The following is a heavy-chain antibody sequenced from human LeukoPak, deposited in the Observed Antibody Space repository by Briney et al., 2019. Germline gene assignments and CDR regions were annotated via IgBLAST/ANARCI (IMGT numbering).Heavy chain of an antibody. CDR3: ARDGGTTSFSFNWFDP. CDR2: IYTSGST. CDR1: GGSISSYY. Sequence: SETLSLTCTVSGGSISSYYWSWIRQPAGKGLEWIGRIYTSGSTNYNPSLKSRVTMSIDTSKNQFSLKLSSVTAADTAVYYCARDGGTTSFSFNWFDPWGQGTLVTVSS. D-gene: IGHD2-2*01. J-gene: IGHJ5*02. V-gene: IGHV4-4*07.